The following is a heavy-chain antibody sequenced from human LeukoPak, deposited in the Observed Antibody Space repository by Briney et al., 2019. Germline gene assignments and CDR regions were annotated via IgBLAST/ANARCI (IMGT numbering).Heavy chain of an antibody. CDR2: ISGSGGST. J-gene: IGHJ4*02. Sequence: GGSLRLSCEASGFTFSSYAMTWVRQAPGKGLEWVAAISGSGGSTYYADSVKGRFTISRDNAKNSLYLQMNSLRAEDTAVYYCAREYGSYCDYWGQGTLVTVSS. CDR3: AREYGSYCDY. V-gene: IGHV3-23*01. CDR1: GFTFSSYA. D-gene: IGHD1-26*01.